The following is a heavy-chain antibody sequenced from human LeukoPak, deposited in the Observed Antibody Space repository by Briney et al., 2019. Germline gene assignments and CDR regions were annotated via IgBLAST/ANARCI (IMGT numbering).Heavy chain of an antibody. CDR1: GGSISSYY. V-gene: IGHV4-59*01. Sequence: SETLSLTCTVSGGSISSYYWSWIRQPPGKGLEWIGHIYYSGSTNYNPSLKSRVTISVDTSKNQFSLKLSSVTAADTAVYYCASLGVAATYFDYWGQGTLVTVSS. D-gene: IGHD2-15*01. CDR2: IYYSGST. CDR3: ASLGVAATYFDY. J-gene: IGHJ4*02.